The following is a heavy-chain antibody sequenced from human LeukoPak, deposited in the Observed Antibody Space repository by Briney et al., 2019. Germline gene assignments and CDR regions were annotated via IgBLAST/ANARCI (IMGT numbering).Heavy chain of an antibody. CDR1: GFTFSNSW. V-gene: IGHV3-15*01. CDR3: STGGGTNDY. CDR2: IKRKSDGGTT. D-gene: IGHD1-1*01. Sequence: GGSLRLSCAASGFTFSNSWMSWVRQAPGKGLECVGRIKRKSDGGTTDYAAPVKGRFTISRDDSRNTLYLQMNSLKTEDTAAYYCSTGGGTNDYWGQGTLVTVSS. J-gene: IGHJ4*02.